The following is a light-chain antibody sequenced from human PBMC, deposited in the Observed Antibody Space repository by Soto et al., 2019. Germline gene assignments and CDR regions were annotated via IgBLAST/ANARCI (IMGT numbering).Light chain of an antibody. V-gene: IGLV4-69*01. CDR2: LNSDGSH. CDR3: QTWDTGVWV. Sequence: QSVLTQSPSASASLGASVKLTCTLSRGHSSYAIAWHQQQPQKGPRYLMNLNSDGSHSNGDGIHDRFSGSSSGAERYRTITGLQSEDEADYYCQTWDTGVWVFGGGTKVTVL. J-gene: IGLJ3*02. CDR1: RGHSSYA.